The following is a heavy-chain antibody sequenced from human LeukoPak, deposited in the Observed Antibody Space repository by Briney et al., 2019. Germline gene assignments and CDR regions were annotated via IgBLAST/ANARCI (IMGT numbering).Heavy chain of an antibody. J-gene: IGHJ5*02. CDR3: ARAVLWFGELSNNWFDP. CDR2: INAGNGNT. Sequence: ASVKVSCKASGYTFTSYAMHWVRQAPGQRLEWMGWINAGNGNTKYSQKFQGRVTITRDTSASTAYMELSSLRSEDTAVYYCARAVLWFGELSNNWFDPWGQGTLVTVSS. V-gene: IGHV1-3*01. D-gene: IGHD3-10*01. CDR1: GYTFTSYA.